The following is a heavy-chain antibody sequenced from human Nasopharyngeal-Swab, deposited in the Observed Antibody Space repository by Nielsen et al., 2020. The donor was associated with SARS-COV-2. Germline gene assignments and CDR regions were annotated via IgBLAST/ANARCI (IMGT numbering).Heavy chain of an antibody. CDR3: ASEGSGVFGVVIYAFDI. Sequence: ASVKVSCKVSGYTLTVLPIHWVRQAPGKGLEWMGTVTPEAGEPIYAQNFQGRATMTEDTSTYTAYLELSSLRSEDTAVYYCASEGSGVFGVVIYAFDIWGPGTLVTVSS. V-gene: IGHV1-24*01. CDR2: VTPEAGEP. J-gene: IGHJ3*02. D-gene: IGHD3-3*01. CDR1: GYTLTVLP.